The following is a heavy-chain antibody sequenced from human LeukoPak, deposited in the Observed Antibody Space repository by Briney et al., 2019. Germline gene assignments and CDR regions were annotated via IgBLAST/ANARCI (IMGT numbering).Heavy chain of an antibody. CDR2: IIPIFGTA. CDR3: ARFWEDCSSTSCYKLGWFDP. J-gene: IGHJ5*02. Sequence: SVKVSCKASGGTFSSYAISWVRQAPGQGLEWMGGIIPIFGTANYAQKFQGRVTITADESTSTAYMELSSLRSEDTAVYYCARFWEDCSSTSCYKLGWFDPWGQGTLVTVSS. D-gene: IGHD2-2*02. V-gene: IGHV1-69*01. CDR1: GGTFSSYA.